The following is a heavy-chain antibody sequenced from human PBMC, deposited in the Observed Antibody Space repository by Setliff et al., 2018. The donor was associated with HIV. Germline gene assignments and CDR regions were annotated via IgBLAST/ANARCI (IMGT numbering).Heavy chain of an antibody. Sequence: AGGSLRLSCVASGFSFSRYTMMWVRQTPGKGLEWVSSITSNLNYKYADSVKGRFTISRDNTKNTVYLEMNSLRGDDTAVYFCAKDRGQGYSGYYGCDSWGQGTLVTVSS. CDR1: GFSFSRYT. V-gene: IGHV3-21*01. CDR3: AKDRGQGYSGYYGCDS. D-gene: IGHD5-12*01. J-gene: IGHJ5*02. CDR2: ITSNLNY.